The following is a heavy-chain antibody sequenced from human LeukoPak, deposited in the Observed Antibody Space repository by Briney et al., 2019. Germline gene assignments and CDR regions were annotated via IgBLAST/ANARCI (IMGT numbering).Heavy chain of an antibody. J-gene: IGHJ3*02. Sequence: PSQTLSLTCTVSGGSISSGDYYWSWIRQPPGKGLEWIGYIYYSGSTYYNPSLKSRVTISVDTPKNQFSLKLSSVTAADTAVYYCARASYYDSSGYQRPAFDIWGQGTMVTVSS. CDR1: GGSISSGDYY. CDR3: ARASYYDSSGYQRPAFDI. CDR2: IYYSGST. V-gene: IGHV4-30-4*01. D-gene: IGHD3-22*01.